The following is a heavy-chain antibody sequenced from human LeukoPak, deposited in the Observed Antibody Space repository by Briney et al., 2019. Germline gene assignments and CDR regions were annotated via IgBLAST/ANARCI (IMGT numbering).Heavy chain of an antibody. D-gene: IGHD1-26*01. V-gene: IGHV3-7*01. CDR2: IKQDGSEK. J-gene: IGHJ3*02. CDR3: ARDQGGSYYRPSPALDI. Sequence: GGSLRLSCAASGFTFSSYWMSWVRQAPGKGLEWVANIKQDGSEKYYVDSVKGRFTISRDHAKNSLYLQMNSLRAEDTAVYYCARDQGGSYYRPSPALDIWGQGTMVTVSS. CDR1: GFTFSSYW.